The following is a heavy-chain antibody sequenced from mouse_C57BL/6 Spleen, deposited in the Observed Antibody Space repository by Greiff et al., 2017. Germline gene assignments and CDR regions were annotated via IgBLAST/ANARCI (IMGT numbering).Heavy chain of an antibody. V-gene: IGHV5-9*01. CDR2: ISGGGGNT. CDR1: GFTFSSYT. D-gene: IGHD3-3*01. CDR3: ARGAGMYYFDY. Sequence: DVKLVESGGGLVKPGGSLKLSCAASGFTFSSYTMSWVRQTPEKRLEWVATISGGGGNTYYPDSVKGRFTISRDNAKNTLYLQMSSLRSEDTALYYCARGAGMYYFDYWGQGTTLTVSS. J-gene: IGHJ2*01.